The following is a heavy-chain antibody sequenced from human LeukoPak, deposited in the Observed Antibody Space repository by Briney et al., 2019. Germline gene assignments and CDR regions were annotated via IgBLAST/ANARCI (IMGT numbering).Heavy chain of an antibody. D-gene: IGHD1-26*01. CDR1: GYTFTGYY. CDR2: INPNSGGT. V-gene: IGHV1-2*02. CDR3: AIDGDQWELLNAFDI. J-gene: IGHJ3*02. Sequence: GASVKVSCKASGYTFTGYYMHWVRQAPGQGLEWMGWINPNSGGTNYAQKFQGRVTMTRDTSSSTDYMELGRLRSDGTAVYNCAIDGDQWELLNAFDIWSQGRMVTVSA.